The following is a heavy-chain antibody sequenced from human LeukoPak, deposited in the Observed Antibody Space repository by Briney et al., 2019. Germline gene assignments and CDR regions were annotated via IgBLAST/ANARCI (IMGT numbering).Heavy chain of an antibody. Sequence: ASVKVSCKASGYTFTSYAMHWVRQAPGQRLEWMGWINAGNGNTKYSQKFQGRVTITRDTSASTAYMELSSLRSEDTAVYYCASPRPNYYGSGSYSTYYYGMDVWGNGTTVTVSS. CDR3: ASPRPNYYGSGSYSTYYYGMDV. J-gene: IGHJ6*04. V-gene: IGHV1-3*01. CDR2: INAGNGNT. CDR1: GYTFTSYA. D-gene: IGHD3-10*01.